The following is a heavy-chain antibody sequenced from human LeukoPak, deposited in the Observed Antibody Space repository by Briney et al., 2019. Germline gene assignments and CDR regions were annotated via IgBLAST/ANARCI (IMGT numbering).Heavy chain of an antibody. Sequence: GGSLRLSCAASGFTFSSYDMHWVRQATGKGLEWVLVIGTSGDTYYAGSVKGRFTISRENAKNSLYLQMNSLTAGDTAVYFCSRVGSSGWPNYFDSWGQGTLVTVSS. CDR2: IGTSGDT. J-gene: IGHJ4*02. CDR1: GFTFSSYD. D-gene: IGHD6-19*01. CDR3: SRVGSSGWPNYFDS. V-gene: IGHV3-13*04.